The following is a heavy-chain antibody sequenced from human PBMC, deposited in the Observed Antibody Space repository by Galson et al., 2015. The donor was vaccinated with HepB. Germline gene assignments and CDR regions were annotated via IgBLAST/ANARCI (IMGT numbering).Heavy chain of an antibody. Sequence: SLRLSCAVSAFAFRPYTVNWVRQAPGRRPEWVSSISSDSSDIYYADSVMGRFTISRDNARNSLYLQMDSLRAEDTAVYYCARGADYYDNSGYPHSYYYFDFWGQGTLVTVPS. CDR3: ARGADYYDNSGYPHSYYYFDF. CDR2: ISSDSSDI. D-gene: IGHD3-22*01. V-gene: IGHV3-21*01. CDR1: AFAFRPYT. J-gene: IGHJ4*02.